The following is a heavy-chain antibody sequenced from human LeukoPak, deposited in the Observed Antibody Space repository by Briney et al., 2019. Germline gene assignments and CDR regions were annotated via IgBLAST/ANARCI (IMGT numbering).Heavy chain of an antibody. D-gene: IGHD3-22*01. V-gene: IGHV1-2*02. CDR3: ARTREGSGYYGHFDY. Sequence: ASVKVSCKASGYTFTCYYMHGVRQAPGQGLEGMGWINPNSGGTNYAQKFQGRVTMTRDTSISTAYMELSRLRSDDTAVYYRARTREGSGYYGHFDYWGQGTLVTVSS. CDR2: INPNSGGT. CDR1: GYTFTCYY. J-gene: IGHJ4*02.